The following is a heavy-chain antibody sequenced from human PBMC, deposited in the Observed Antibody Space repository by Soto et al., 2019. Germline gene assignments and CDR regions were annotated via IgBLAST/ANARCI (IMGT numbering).Heavy chain of an antibody. Sequence: GGSLRLSCAASGFTFSGYAMHWVRQAPGKGLEWVAVISYDGSNKYYADSVKGRFTISRDNSKNTLYLQRNSLRAEDTAVYYCARGGAEVKAYYYYGMDVWGQVTTVTVSS. CDR2: ISYDGSNK. CDR3: ARGGAEVKAYYYYGMDV. CDR1: GFTFSGYA. J-gene: IGHJ6*02. V-gene: IGHV3-30-3*01.